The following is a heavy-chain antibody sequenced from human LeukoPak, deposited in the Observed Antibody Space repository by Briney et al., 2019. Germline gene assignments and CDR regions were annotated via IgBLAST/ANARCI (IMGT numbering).Heavy chain of an antibody. J-gene: IGHJ4*02. D-gene: IGHD3-22*01. CDR2: ISGSGGST. CDR3: AKGYYYDSSGYYSPFDY. CDR1: GFTFSSYA. V-gene: IGHV3-23*01. Sequence: PGGSLRLSCAASGFTFSSYAMSWVRQALGKGLEWVSAISGSGGSTYYADSVKGRFTISRDNSKNTLYLQMNSLRAEDTAVYYCAKGYYYDSSGYYSPFDYWGQGTLVTVSS.